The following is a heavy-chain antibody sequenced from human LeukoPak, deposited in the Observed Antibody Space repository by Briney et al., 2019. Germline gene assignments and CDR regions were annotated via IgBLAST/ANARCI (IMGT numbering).Heavy chain of an antibody. Sequence: ASVKVSCKGSVYTFTVYCRHWVRDAPGQGLGWRGWINANSGCRNYAQKFQCRVTLTRVTSVRTDYMYLRRLRPADTAVYYCARTRTNTVNYDLDYWGQGTLVTVSS. V-gene: IGHV1-2*02. CDR3: ARTRTNTVNYDLDY. CDR1: VYTFTVYC. D-gene: IGHD4-11*01. J-gene: IGHJ4*02. CDR2: INANSGCR.